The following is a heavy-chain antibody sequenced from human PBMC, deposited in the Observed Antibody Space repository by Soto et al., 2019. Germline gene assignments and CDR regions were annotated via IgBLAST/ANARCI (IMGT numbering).Heavy chain of an antibody. CDR1: GYSFTSYW. V-gene: IGHV5-51*01. Sequence: GESLKISCKGSGYSFTSYWIGWVRQMPGKGLEWMGIIYPGDSDTRYSPSFQGQVTISADKSISTAYLQWSSLKASDTAMYYCARQGDYDFWSGSPSNWFDPWGQGTLVTVSS. J-gene: IGHJ5*02. CDR3: ARQGDYDFWSGSPSNWFDP. D-gene: IGHD3-3*01. CDR2: IYPGDSDT.